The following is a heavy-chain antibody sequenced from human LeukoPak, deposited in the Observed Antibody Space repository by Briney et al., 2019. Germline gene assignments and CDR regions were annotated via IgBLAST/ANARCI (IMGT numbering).Heavy chain of an antibody. J-gene: IGHJ4*02. V-gene: IGHV3-30*01. Sequence: PGGSLRLSCAASGFTLSSYAMHWVRQAPGKGLEWVAVISYDGSNKYYADSVKGRFTISRDNSKNTLYLQMNSLRAEDTAVYYCATPPRVDTAMAPIDYWGQGTLVTVSS. CDR2: ISYDGSNK. CDR3: ATPPRVDTAMAPIDY. CDR1: GFTLSSYA. D-gene: IGHD5-18*01.